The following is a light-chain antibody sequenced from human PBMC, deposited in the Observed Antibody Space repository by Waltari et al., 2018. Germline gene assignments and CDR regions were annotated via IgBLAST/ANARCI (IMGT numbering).Light chain of an antibody. J-gene: IGKJ1*01. Sequence: WRGSQSVSSSYLAWDQQKTGQAPRLLSYCASSRATGIPDRFSGSGSGTDFTLTISRLEPEDFAVYYCQQYGSSWTFGQGTKVEIK. CDR3: QQYGSSWT. CDR1: QSVSSSY. V-gene: IGKV3-20*01. CDR2: CAS.